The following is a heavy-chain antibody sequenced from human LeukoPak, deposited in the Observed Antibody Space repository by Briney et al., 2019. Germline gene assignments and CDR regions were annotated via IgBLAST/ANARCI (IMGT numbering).Heavy chain of an antibody. Sequence: GGSLRLSCAASGFTFSSSAMSWVRQAPGKGLEWVSAISNNGGYTYYADSVQGRFTISRDNSKSTLCLQMNSLRAEDTAVYYCARVHPSGGSCYYWGQGTLVTVSS. CDR3: ARVHPSGGSCYY. D-gene: IGHD2-15*01. CDR1: GFTFSSSA. J-gene: IGHJ4*02. CDR2: ISNNGGYT. V-gene: IGHV3-23*01.